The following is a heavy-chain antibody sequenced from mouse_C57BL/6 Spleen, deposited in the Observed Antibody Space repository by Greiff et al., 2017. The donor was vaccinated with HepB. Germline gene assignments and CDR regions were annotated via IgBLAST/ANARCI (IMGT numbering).Heavy chain of an antibody. CDR2: IDPEDGET. CDR3: ARRGLTGYYFDY. J-gene: IGHJ2*01. D-gene: IGHD4-1*01. Sequence: EVKLMESGAELVKPGASVKLSCTASGFNIKDYYMPWVKQRTEQGLEWIGRIDPEDGETKYAPKFQGKATIPADKSSNTAYLQLSSLTSEDTAVYYCARRGLTGYYFDYWGQGTTLTVSS. CDR1: GFNIKDYY. V-gene: IGHV14-2*01.